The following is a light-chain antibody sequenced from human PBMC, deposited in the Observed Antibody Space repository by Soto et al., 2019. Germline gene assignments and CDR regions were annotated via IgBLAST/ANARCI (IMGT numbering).Light chain of an antibody. CDR2: AAS. CDR3: LQDYNFPRT. J-gene: IGKJ1*01. V-gene: IGKV1-6*01. Sequence: AIQMTQSPSSLSASVGDRVTITCRASQDNRNDLAWYQQKPGKAPKLLIYAASSLQSGVPSRFSGSGSGTDFTLTISSLQPEDFAAYYCLQDYNFPRTFGQGTKVDIK. CDR1: QDNRND.